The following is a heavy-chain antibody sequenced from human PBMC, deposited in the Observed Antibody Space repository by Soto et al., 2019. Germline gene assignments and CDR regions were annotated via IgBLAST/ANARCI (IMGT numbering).Heavy chain of an antibody. CDR2: IIPIFGTA. CDR3: ARDIVNPYYYYYYGMDV. Sequence: SVKVSCKASGGTFSSYAISWVRQAPGQGLEWMGGIIPIFGTANYAQKFQGRVTITADESTSTAYMELSSLRSEDTAVYYCARDIVNPYYYYYYGMDVWGQGTTVTV. V-gene: IGHV1-69*13. D-gene: IGHD2-21*01. J-gene: IGHJ6*02. CDR1: GGTFSSYA.